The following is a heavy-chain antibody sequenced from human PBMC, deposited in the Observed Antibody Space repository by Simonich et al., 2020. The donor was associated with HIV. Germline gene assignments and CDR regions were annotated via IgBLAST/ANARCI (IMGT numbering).Heavy chain of an antibody. D-gene: IGHD3-3*01. CDR2: IYHSGTT. Sequence: QVQLQESGPGLVKPSETLSLTCAVSGYSISSGYYWGGIRQPPGKGREWIGSIYHSGTTYYNPSLKSRVTISVATSKNQFSLKLSSVTAADTAVYYCARVLQFLYAFDIWGQGTMVTVSS. CDR1: GYSISSGYY. V-gene: IGHV4-38-2*01. J-gene: IGHJ3*02. CDR3: ARVLQFLYAFDI.